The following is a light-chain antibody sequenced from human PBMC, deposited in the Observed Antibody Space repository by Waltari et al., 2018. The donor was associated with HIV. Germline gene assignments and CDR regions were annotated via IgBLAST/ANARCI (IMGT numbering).Light chain of an antibody. CDR1: SSNIGRDT. Sequence: QSVLTQPPSASGTPGQRVTISCSGGSSNIGRDTVNWYQHLPGTAPKLLIYNNNRRPSGVPDRFSGSKSGTSAPLAISGLQSEDEADYYCASWDGSLNGWVFGGGTKLTVL. CDR3: ASWDGSLNGWV. CDR2: NNN. V-gene: IGLV1-44*01. J-gene: IGLJ3*02.